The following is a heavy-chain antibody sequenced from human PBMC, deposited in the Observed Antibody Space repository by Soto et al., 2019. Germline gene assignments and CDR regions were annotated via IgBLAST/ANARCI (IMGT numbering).Heavy chain of an antibody. Sequence: GGSLRLSCAASGFTVSSNYMSWVRQAPGKGLEWVSVIYSGGSTYYADSVKGRFTISRDNSKNTLYLQMNSLRAEDTAVYYCARVLDSSGWFHYYYYGMDVWGQGTTVTVSS. CDR1: GFTVSSNY. CDR3: ARVLDSSGWFHYYYYGMDV. J-gene: IGHJ6*02. D-gene: IGHD6-19*01. V-gene: IGHV3-53*01. CDR2: IYSGGST.